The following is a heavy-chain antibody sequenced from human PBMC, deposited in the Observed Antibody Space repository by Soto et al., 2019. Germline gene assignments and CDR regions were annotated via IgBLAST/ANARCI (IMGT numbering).Heavy chain of an antibody. CDR2: ISYDGSNK. Sequence: QVQLVESGGGVVQPGRSLRLSCAASGFTFSSYAMHWVRQAPGKGLEWVAVISYDGSNKYYADSVKGRFTISRDNSKNPLYLQMNSLRAEDTAVYYCARYSSSSETPLLYWYFDLLGRGTLVAVSS. CDR1: GFTFSSYA. V-gene: IGHV3-30-3*01. J-gene: IGHJ2*01. CDR3: ARYSSSSETPLLYWYFDL. D-gene: IGHD6-6*01.